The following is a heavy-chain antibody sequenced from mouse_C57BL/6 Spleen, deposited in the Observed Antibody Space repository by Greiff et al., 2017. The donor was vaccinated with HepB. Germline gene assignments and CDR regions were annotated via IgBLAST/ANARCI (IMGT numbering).Heavy chain of an antibody. CDR1: GYTFTSYW. D-gene: IGHD3-1*01. CDR3: ARGTLGVAY. V-gene: IGHV1-61*01. J-gene: IGHJ2*01. CDR2: IYPSDSET. Sequence: QVQLQQPGAELVRPGSSVKLSCKASGYTFTSYWMDWVKQRPGQGLEWIGNIYPSDSETHYNQKFKDKATLTVDKSSSTAYMQLSSLTSEDSAVYDCARGTLGVAYWGQGTTLTVSS.